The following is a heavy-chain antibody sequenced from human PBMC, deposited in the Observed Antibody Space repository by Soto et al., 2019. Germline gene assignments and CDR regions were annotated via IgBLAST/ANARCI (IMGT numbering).Heavy chain of an antibody. CDR2: IWYDGSNK. D-gene: IGHD4-17*01. Sequence: QVQLVESGGGVVQPGRSLRLSCAASGFTFSSYGMHWVRQAPGKGLEWVAVIWYDGSNKYYADSVKGRFTISRDNSKNTLYLQRNSLRAEDTAVYYCAKLTVTTSGYYYYGMDVWGQGTTVTVSS. CDR3: AKLTVTTSGYYYYGMDV. V-gene: IGHV3-33*06. J-gene: IGHJ6*02. CDR1: GFTFSSYG.